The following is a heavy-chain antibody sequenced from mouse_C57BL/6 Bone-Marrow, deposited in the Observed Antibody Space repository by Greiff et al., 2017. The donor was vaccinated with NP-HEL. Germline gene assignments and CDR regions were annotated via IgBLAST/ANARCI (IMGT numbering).Heavy chain of an antibody. CDR2: IYPSDSET. J-gene: IGHJ4*01. CDR3: ARMAMDY. Sequence: QVQLQQPGAELVRPGSSVKLSCKASGYTFTSYWMDWVNQRPGQGLEWIGNIYPSDSETHYNQKFKDKATLTVDKSSSTAYMQLSSLTSEDSAVYYWARMAMDYWGQGTSVTVSS. V-gene: IGHV1-61*01. CDR1: GYTFTSYW.